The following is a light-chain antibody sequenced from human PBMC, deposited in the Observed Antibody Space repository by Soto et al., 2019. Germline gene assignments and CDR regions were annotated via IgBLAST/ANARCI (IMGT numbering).Light chain of an antibody. CDR1: SSDVGGYNY. V-gene: IGLV2-14*01. Sequence: QSALTQPASVSGSPGQSITISCTGTSSDVGGYNYVSGYQQHPGKAPKLMNYEVSNRPSGVSNRFSGSKSGNTASLTISGLQAEDEADYYGSSYTSSSTLVFGGGTKLTVL. CDR3: SSYTSSSTLV. J-gene: IGLJ2*01. CDR2: EVS.